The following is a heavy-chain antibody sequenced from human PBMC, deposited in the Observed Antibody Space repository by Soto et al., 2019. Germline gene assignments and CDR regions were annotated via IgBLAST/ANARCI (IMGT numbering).Heavy chain of an antibody. Sequence: EVQLLESGGGLVQPGGSLRLSCAASGFTFSSYAMSWVRQAPGKGLEWVSAISGSGGSTYYADSVKGRFTISRDNSKNTLYLQMNSLRAEDTAVYYCAKALYYDMTRVSRPFDYWGQGTLVTVSS. CDR2: ISGSGGST. CDR3: AKALYYDMTRVSRPFDY. D-gene: IGHD3-9*01. J-gene: IGHJ4*02. CDR1: GFTFSSYA. V-gene: IGHV3-23*01.